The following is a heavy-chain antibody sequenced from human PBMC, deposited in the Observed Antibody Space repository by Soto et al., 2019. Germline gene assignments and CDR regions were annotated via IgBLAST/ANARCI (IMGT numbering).Heavy chain of an antibody. Sequence: QVQLQQWGAGLLKPSETLSLTCAVYGGSFSGYYCIWIRQPPGKGLEWIGEINHNGGTNYSPSLKSRVTISVDTSKNQFSLKMTSVTAADTAVYYCARGPHSDWPIPAYWGQGTLVTVSS. J-gene: IGHJ4*02. D-gene: IGHD6-19*01. CDR1: GGSFSGYY. V-gene: IGHV4-34*01. CDR2: INHNGGT. CDR3: ARGPHSDWPIPAY.